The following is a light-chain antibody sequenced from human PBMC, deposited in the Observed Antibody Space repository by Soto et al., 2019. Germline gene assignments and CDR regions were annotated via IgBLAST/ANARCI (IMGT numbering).Light chain of an antibody. CDR1: RSVSSY. Sequence: EIVLTQSPATLSLSPGESATLSCMATRSVSSYLAWYQQKPGQAPRLLIYDASSRPTDIPARFSGSGSGTDFTLTISSLEPEDFAVYYCHQRQYWPPITFGQGTRLEI. J-gene: IGKJ5*01. CDR2: DAS. V-gene: IGKV3-11*01. CDR3: HQRQYWPPIT.